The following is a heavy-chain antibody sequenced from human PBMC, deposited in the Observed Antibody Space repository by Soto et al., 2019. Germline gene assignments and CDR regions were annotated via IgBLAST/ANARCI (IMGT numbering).Heavy chain of an antibody. D-gene: IGHD3-22*01. Sequence: SETLSLTXAVSGGSISSGGYSWSWIRQPPGKGLEWIGYIYHSGSTYYNPSLKSRVTISVDRSKNQFSLKLSSVTAADTAVYYCARGRDSRYYYDSSGSNWFDPWGQGTLVTVPS. V-gene: IGHV4-30-2*01. CDR1: GGSISSGGYS. CDR3: ARGRDSRYYYDSSGSNWFDP. J-gene: IGHJ5*02. CDR2: IYHSGST.